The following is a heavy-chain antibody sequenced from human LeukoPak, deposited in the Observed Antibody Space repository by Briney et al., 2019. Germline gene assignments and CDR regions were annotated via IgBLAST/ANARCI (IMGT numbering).Heavy chain of an antibody. CDR2: ISGNGGST. D-gene: IGHD6-13*01. V-gene: IGHV3-23*01. CDR1: GLTFGGYA. Sequence: GGSLGFSCEASGLTFGGYALSWVRKAPGKGLDWVPPISGNGGSTYYADSVKGRFTISRDNSKNTLYLQMNSLRAEDTAVYYCAKTREQLTTTEDFQHWGQGTLVTVSS. CDR3: AKTREQLTTTEDFQH. J-gene: IGHJ1*01.